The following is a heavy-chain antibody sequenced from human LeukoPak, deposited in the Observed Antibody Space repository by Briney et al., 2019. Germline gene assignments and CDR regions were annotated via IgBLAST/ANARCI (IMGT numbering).Heavy chain of an antibody. CDR2: ISGSGNVI. CDR1: GFTFSDYY. D-gene: IGHD6-19*01. Sequence: TGGSLRLSCAASGFTFSDYYMSWIRQAPGKGLEWVSSISGSGNVIYDSDSVKGRFSISRDNPKGTLYLQMNSLRAEDTATYFCAKARYNNGWDYFDYWGLGTLVTVSS. V-gene: IGHV3-23*01. CDR3: AKARYNNGWDYFDY. J-gene: IGHJ4*02.